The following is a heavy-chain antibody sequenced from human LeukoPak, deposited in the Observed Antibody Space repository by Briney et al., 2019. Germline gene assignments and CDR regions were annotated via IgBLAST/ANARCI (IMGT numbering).Heavy chain of an antibody. D-gene: IGHD6-13*01. V-gene: IGHV3-7*01. Sequence: GGSLRLSCVASGLTFSSYWMSWVRQAPGRGLEWVANIKQDGSDKYYVDSVKGRFTISRDNAKKSLYLQMNSLRAEDTAVYYCATGQQLGYWGQGTLVTVSS. CDR3: ATGQQLGY. CDR2: IKQDGSDK. J-gene: IGHJ4*02. CDR1: GLTFSSYW.